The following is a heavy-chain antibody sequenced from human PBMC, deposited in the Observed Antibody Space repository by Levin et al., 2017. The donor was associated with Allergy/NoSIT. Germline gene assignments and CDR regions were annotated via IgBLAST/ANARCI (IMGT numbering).Heavy chain of an antibody. J-gene: IGHJ6*02. CDR2: ISGSGGST. V-gene: IGHV3-23*01. CDR1: GFTFSTYA. CDR3: VRSSSPNYYGMDV. Sequence: GESLKISCAASGFTFSTYAMSWVRQAPGKGLEWVSAISGSGGSTYYADPVKGRFTISRDNSKNTLYLQMSSLRADDTAVYYCVRSSSPNYYGMDVWGQGTTVTVSS. D-gene: IGHD6-6*01.